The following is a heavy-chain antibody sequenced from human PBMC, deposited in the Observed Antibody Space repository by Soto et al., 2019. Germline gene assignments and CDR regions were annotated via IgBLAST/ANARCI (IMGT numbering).Heavy chain of an antibody. J-gene: IGHJ4*02. CDR1: GFTFSSYA. V-gene: IGHV3-30-3*01. CDR3: ARGDSDPIY. Sequence: PGGSLRLACAASGFTFSSYAMHWVRQAPGKGLEWVAVISYDGSNKYYADSVKGRFTISRDNSKNTLYLQMNSLRAEDTAVYYCARGDSDPIYWGQGTLVTVSS. D-gene: IGHD2-15*01. CDR2: ISYDGSNK.